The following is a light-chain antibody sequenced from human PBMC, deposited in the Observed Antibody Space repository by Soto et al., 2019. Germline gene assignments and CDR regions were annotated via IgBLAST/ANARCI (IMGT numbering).Light chain of an antibody. J-gene: IGLJ1*01. V-gene: IGLV2-23*02. CDR3: CSYAGTVAYV. CDR1: GSDVGAYNL. CDR2: EVN. Sequence: QSTMIQTPALAGSPGQVMTIPCAGCGSDVGAYNLVSWYQQHPGKAPKLIICEVNTRPSGISNRFSGSKSGDTASLTISGLQAEDEADYFCCSYAGTVAYVFGTGTKVTVL.